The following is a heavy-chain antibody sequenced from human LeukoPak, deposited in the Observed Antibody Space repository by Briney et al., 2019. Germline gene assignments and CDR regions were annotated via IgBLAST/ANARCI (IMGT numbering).Heavy chain of an antibody. CDR1: GYTFTSYG. V-gene: IGHV1-18*01. J-gene: IGHJ4*02. Sequence: ASVKVSCKASGYTFTSYGISWVRQAPGQGLEWMGWISAYNGNTNYAQKLQGRVTMTTDTSTSTAYMELRSLRSDDTAVNYCASETYYYGSGSYYKSVYWGQGTLVTVSS. CDR2: ISAYNGNT. D-gene: IGHD3-10*01. CDR3: ASETYYYGSGSYYKSVY.